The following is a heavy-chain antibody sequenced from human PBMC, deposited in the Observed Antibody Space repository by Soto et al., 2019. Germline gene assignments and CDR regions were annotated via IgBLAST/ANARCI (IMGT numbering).Heavy chain of an antibody. J-gene: IGHJ4*02. Sequence: GGSLRLSCAASGFTFSSYGMHWVRQAPGKGLEWVAVIWYDGSNKYYADSVKGRFTISRDNSKNTLYLQMNSLRAEDTAVYYCARDGLRFFIGGSSYNSSEFWGQGPLVTGFS. CDR1: GFTFSSYG. CDR3: ARDGLRFFIGGSSYNSSEF. CDR2: IWYDGSNK. D-gene: IGHD2-15*01. V-gene: IGHV3-33*01.